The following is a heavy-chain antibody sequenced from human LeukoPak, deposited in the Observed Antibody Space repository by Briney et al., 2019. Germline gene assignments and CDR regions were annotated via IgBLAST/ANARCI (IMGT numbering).Heavy chain of an antibody. V-gene: IGHV3-53*05. CDR2: IYSGGNT. J-gene: IGHJ4*02. CDR1: GITVSSNY. D-gene: IGHD1-26*01. Sequence: PGGSLRLSCAASGITVSSNYMSWVRQAPGKGLEWVSVIYSGGNTYYADSVKGRFTISRDNSKNTLYLQMNSLRAEDTAVFYCAKGGARLHSYYFDYWGQGTLVTVSS. CDR3: AKGGARLHSYYFDY.